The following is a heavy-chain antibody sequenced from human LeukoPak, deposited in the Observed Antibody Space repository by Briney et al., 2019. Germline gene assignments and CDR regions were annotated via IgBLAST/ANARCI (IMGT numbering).Heavy chain of an antibody. Sequence: SETLSLTCTVSGGSISSYYWSWFRQPAGKGLEWIGRIYTSGSTNYNPSLKSRVTMSVDTSKNQFSLKLSSVTAADTAVYYCARDGSSWYYYYYMDVWGKGTTVTVSS. J-gene: IGHJ6*03. V-gene: IGHV4-4*07. CDR3: ARDGSSWYYYYYMDV. D-gene: IGHD6-13*01. CDR2: IYTSGST. CDR1: GGSISSYY.